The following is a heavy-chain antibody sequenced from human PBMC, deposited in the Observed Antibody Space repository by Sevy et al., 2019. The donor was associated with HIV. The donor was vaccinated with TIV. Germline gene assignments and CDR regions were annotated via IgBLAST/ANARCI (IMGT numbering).Heavy chain of an antibody. J-gene: IGHJ4*02. D-gene: IGHD3-22*01. Sequence: GGSLRLSCVVSGFTFSTYWMSWVRQAPGKGLEWVANIKEDGTQIYYVDSVEGRFTISRDNAKDSLYLQMNTLRPEDTAVYYCARDKAPYGTGYYHGMFDFWGQGTQVTVSS. CDR2: IKEDGTQI. V-gene: IGHV3-7*01. CDR1: GFTFSTYW. CDR3: ARDKAPYGTGYYHGMFDF.